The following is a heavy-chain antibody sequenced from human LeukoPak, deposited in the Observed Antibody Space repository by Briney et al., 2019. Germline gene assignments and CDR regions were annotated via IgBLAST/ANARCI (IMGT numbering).Heavy chain of an antibody. V-gene: IGHV4-59*12. CDR1: GGSISSYY. D-gene: IGHD1-26*01. Sequence: SETLSLTCSVSGGSISSYYWSWIRQPPRKGLEWIGYIYCSGSTNYNPSLKSRVTISVDTSKNQFSLKLSSVTAADTAVYYCARTVGGGVVDYWGQGTLVTVSS. CDR2: IYCSGST. J-gene: IGHJ4*02. CDR3: ARTVGGGVVDY.